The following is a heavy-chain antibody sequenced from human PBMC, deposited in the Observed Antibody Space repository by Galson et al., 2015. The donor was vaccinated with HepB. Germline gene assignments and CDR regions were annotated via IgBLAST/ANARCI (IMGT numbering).Heavy chain of an antibody. D-gene: IGHD2-15*01. CDR3: ARLYCSGGSCYFDY. CDR2: INTNGGST. J-gene: IGHJ4*02. Sequence: SLGLSCAASGFTFSSYAMHWVRQSPGKGLAYVSAINTNGGSTNYSSSVKGRFTISRDNSKNTLYLQMGSLRAEDMAVYYCARLYCSGGSCYFDYWGQGTLVTVSS. CDR1: GFTFSSYA. V-gene: IGHV3-64*01.